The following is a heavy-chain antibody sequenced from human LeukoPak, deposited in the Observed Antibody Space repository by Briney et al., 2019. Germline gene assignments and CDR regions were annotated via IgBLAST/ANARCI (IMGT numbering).Heavy chain of an antibody. CDR2: ISSSSSYI. V-gene: IGHV3-21*01. Sequence: GGSLRLSCAASGFTFSSYSMNWVRQAPGKGLEWVSSISSSSSYIYYADSVKGRFTISRDNAKNSLYLQMNSLRAEDTAVYYCARDHCSSTSCYTARPDAFDIWGQGTMVTVSS. J-gene: IGHJ3*02. CDR1: GFTFSSYS. D-gene: IGHD2-2*02. CDR3: ARDHCSSTSCYTARPDAFDI.